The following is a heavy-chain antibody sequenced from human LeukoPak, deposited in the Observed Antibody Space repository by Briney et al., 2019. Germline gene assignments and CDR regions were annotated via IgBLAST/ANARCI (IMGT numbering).Heavy chain of an antibody. CDR1: GFTFSSYA. J-gene: IGHJ4*02. CDR3: AKTYRGDNRIDD. CDR2: ISGSGDST. Sequence: GASLRLSCAASGFTFSSYAMSSVRQAPGKGLEWVSAISGSGDSTYYADSAKGRLTLYRHNSKNTLYLQMNSLRAEETAVYYCAKTYRGDNRIDDWGQGTLVTVSS. D-gene: IGHD3-10*01. V-gene: IGHV3-23*01.